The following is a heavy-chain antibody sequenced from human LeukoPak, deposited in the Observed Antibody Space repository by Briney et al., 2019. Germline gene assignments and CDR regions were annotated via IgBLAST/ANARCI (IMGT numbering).Heavy chain of an antibody. J-gene: IGHJ6*03. CDR2: IYTSGST. Sequence: SETLSLTCTVSGGSISSYYWSWIRQPAGKGLDWIGRIYTSGSTNYNPSLKSRVTMSVDTSTNPFSLKLSSVTAADTAVYYCAREWIGGYSNHMDVWGKGTTVTVSS. CDR1: GGSISSYY. D-gene: IGHD4-11*01. CDR3: AREWIGGYSNHMDV. V-gene: IGHV4-4*07.